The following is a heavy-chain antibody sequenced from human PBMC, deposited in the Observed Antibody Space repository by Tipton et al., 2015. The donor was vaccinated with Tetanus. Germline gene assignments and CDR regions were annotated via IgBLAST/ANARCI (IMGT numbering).Heavy chain of an antibody. V-gene: IGHV4-39*01. CDR2: IYYSGSS. CDR1: GASMSSSSYY. J-gene: IGHJ3*01. Sequence: LRLSCNVPGASMSSSSYYWDWIRQPPGKGLEWIGSIYYSGSSYYNPSLESRVTISLDTSKNRFSLKLTSVTAADAAVYYCARPSTTVTPRAFDVWGQGTMVTVSP. D-gene: IGHD4-17*01. CDR3: ARPSTTVTPRAFDV.